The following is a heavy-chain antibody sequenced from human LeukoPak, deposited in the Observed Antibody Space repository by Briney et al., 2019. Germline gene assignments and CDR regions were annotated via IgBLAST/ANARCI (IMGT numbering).Heavy chain of an antibody. CDR1: GGSISNYY. V-gene: IGHV4-59*01. Sequence: SETLSLTCTVSGGSISNYYWSWIRQPPGKGLEWIGYIYYNGSTNYNPSLKSRVTISVDTSKNQFSLKLSSVTAADTAVYYCARGQYSYGYLNYYYYYYMDVWGKGTTVTVSS. J-gene: IGHJ6*03. CDR3: ARGQYSYGYLNYYYYYYMDV. D-gene: IGHD5-18*01. CDR2: IYYNGST.